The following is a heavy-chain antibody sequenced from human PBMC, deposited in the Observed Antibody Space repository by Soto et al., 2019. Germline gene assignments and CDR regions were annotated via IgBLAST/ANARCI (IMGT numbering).Heavy chain of an antibody. Sequence: SETLSLTCTVSGGSISSYYWSWIRQPPGKGLEWIGYIYYSGSTNYNPSLKSRVTISVDTSKNQFSLKLSSVTAADTAVYYCATSLHFDYTDYYYYYMDVWGKGTTVTVSS. CDR3: ATSLHFDYTDYYYYYMDV. J-gene: IGHJ6*03. V-gene: IGHV4-59*08. CDR2: IYYSGST. D-gene: IGHD3-9*01. CDR1: GGSISSYY.